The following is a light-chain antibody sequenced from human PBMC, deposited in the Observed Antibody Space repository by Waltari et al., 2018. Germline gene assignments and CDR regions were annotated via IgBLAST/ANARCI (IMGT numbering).Light chain of an antibody. Sequence: SVLPQPPSMSGTPGQRVTTSCSGSNATTGIITLYWYQHLPKTAPRLLIFRDSQRPSGVPDRFSGSKSGTSGSLAINGLQSEDEADYYCATWDDTLNGYVFGPGTKVSVL. V-gene: IGLV1-44*01. CDR3: ATWDDTLNGYV. CDR2: RDS. J-gene: IGLJ1*01. CDR1: NATTGIIT.